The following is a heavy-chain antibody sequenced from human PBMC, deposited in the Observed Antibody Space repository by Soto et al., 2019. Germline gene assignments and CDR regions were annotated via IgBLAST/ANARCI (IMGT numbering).Heavy chain of an antibody. CDR2: IFHTGGT. J-gene: IGHJ4*02. CDR3: ARVFSSGSGWMYYFDF. D-gene: IGHD3-16*01. Sequence: QVQLQESGPGLVKSSETLSLTCTVSSDSISGENWWSWVRQPPGMGLEWIGEIFHTGGTNYNPSLRSRSTMEVDKSKNQFSLKLISATAADTAVYYCARVFSSGSGWMYYFDFWSQGTLVFVSS. V-gene: IGHV4-4*02. CDR1: SDSISGENW.